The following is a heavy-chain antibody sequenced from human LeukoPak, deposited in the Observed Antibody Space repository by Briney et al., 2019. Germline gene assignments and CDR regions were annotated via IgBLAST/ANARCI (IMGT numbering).Heavy chain of an antibody. D-gene: IGHD2-21*02. V-gene: IGHV5-10-1*01. CDR3: ARRALPPAYCGGDCFDAFDI. CDR2: IYPSDSYT. Sequence: GESLKISCKGSGYNFSNFWLGWVRQMPGKGLEWTGRIYPSDSYTNYSPSFQGHVTISADKSISTAYLQWSSLKASDTAMYYCARRALPPAYCGGDCFDAFDIWGQGTMVTVSS. J-gene: IGHJ3*02. CDR1: GYNFSNFW.